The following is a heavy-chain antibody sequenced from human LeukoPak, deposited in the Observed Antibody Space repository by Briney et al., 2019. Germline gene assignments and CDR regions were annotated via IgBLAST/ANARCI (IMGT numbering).Heavy chain of an antibody. Sequence: SGTLSLTCAVSGVSISSSNWWSWVRQPPGKGLEWIGEIYHSGSTNYNPSLKSRVTISVDKSKNQFSLRLSSVAAADTAVYYCARIPPSYSGYDSPNYYYYYGMDVWGKGTTVTVSS. CDR2: IYHSGST. V-gene: IGHV4-4*02. D-gene: IGHD5-12*01. CDR1: GVSISSSNW. CDR3: ARIPPSYSGYDSPNYYYYYGMDV. J-gene: IGHJ6*04.